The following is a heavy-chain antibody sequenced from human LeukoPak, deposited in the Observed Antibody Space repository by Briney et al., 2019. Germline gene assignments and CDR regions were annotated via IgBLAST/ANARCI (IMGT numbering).Heavy chain of an antibody. CDR1: GFTFSSYA. CDR3: GLGNYDSSGAIGY. D-gene: IGHD3-22*01. Sequence: GGSLRLSCAASGFTFSSYAMSWVRQAPGKGLEWVSVIYSGGSTYYADSVKGRFTISRDNSKNTLYLQMNSLRAEDTAVYYCGLGNYDSSGAIGYWGQGTLVTVSS. CDR2: IYSGGST. J-gene: IGHJ4*02. V-gene: IGHV3-53*01.